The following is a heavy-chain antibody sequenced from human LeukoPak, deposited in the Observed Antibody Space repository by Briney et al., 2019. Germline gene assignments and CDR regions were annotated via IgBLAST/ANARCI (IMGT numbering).Heavy chain of an antibody. CDR2: ISGSGGST. V-gene: IGHV3-23*01. CDR3: AKVETQWLVLGNFDY. CDR1: GFTFSSSA. J-gene: IGHJ4*02. Sequence: GGSLRLSCAVSGFTFSSSAMSWVRQAPGKGLEWVSAISGSGGSTYYADSVKGRFTISRDNSKNTLWLQMNSLRAEDTAVYYCAKVETQWLVLGNFDYWGQGTLVTVSS. D-gene: IGHD6-19*01.